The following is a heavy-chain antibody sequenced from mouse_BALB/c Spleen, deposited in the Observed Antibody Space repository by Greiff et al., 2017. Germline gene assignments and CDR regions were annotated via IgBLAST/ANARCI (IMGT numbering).Heavy chain of an antibody. Sequence: EVKLMESGPELVKPGASVKIPCKASGYTFTDYNMDWVKQSHGKSLEWIGDINPNNGGTIYNQKFKGKATLTVDKSSSTAYMELRSLTSEDTAVYYCARYLRLRGYFDYWGQGTTLTVSS. V-gene: IGHV1-18*01. CDR1: GYTFTDYN. J-gene: IGHJ2*01. D-gene: IGHD1-2*01. CDR3: ARYLRLRGYFDY. CDR2: INPNNGGT.